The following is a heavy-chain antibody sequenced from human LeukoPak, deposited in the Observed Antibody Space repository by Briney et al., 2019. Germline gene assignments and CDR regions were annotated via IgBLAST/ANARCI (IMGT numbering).Heavy chain of an antibody. D-gene: IGHD6-13*01. V-gene: IGHV4-34*01. CDR3: ARDGTPAVGTTPFDY. CDR2: INHSGST. CDR1: GGSFSGYY. J-gene: IGHJ4*02. Sequence: SETLSLTCAVYGGSFSGYYWSWIRRPPGKGLEWIGEINHSGSTNYNPSLKSRVTISVDTSKNQFSLKLSSVTAADTAVYYCARDGTPAVGTTPFDYWGQGTLVTVSS.